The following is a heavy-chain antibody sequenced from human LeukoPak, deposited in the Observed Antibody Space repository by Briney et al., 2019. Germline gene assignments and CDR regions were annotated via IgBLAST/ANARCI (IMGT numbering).Heavy chain of an antibody. V-gene: IGHV3-53*01. D-gene: IGHD3-22*01. J-gene: IGHJ4*02. CDR2: IYSGGST. CDR3: ARVSYYDSSGYYFLSYVDY. CDR1: GFIFSFYC. Sequence: GGSLRLSCAASGFIFSFYCMHWVRQAPGKGLEWVSVIYSGGSTYYADSVRGRFTISRDNSKNTLYLQMNSLGAEDTAVYYCARVSYYDSSGYYFLSYVDYWGQGTLVTVSS.